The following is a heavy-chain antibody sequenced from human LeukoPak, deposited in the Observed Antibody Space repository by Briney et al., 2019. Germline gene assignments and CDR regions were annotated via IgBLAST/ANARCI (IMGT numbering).Heavy chain of an antibody. CDR1: GYSISSGYY. Sequence: SETLSLTCTVSGYSISSGYYWGWIRQPPGKGLEWIGSIYHSGRTYYNPSLKSRVTISVDTSKNQFSLKLSSVTAADTAVYYCAREEDSSSVGWFDPWGQGTLVTVSS. CDR3: AREEDSSSVGWFDP. CDR2: IYHSGRT. J-gene: IGHJ5*02. V-gene: IGHV4-38-2*02. D-gene: IGHD6-13*01.